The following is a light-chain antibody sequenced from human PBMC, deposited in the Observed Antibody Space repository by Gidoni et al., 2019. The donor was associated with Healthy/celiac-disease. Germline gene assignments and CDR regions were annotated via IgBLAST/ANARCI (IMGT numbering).Light chain of an antibody. CDR3: QQYNSYPWT. CDR1: QSISSW. V-gene: IGKV1-5*03. Sequence: DIQMTQSPSTLSASVGDRVTITCRASQSISSWLAWYQQKPGKAPKLLIYKASSLESGVPSRFSGSGSGIEFTLTISSLQPDDFATYYCQQYNSYPWTFGQXTKVEIK. CDR2: KAS. J-gene: IGKJ1*01.